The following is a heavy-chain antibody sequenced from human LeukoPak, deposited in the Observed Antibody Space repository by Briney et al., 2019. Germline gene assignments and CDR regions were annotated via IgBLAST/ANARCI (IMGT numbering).Heavy chain of an antibody. V-gene: IGHV4-59*01. Sequence: SETLSLTCTVSGGSISSYYWSWIRQPPGKGLEWIGYIYYSGSTNYNPSLKSRVTISVDTSKNRFSLKLSSVTAADTAVYYCARCYSYGDAFDIWGQGTMVTVSS. J-gene: IGHJ3*02. D-gene: IGHD5-18*01. CDR1: GGSISSYY. CDR3: ARCYSYGDAFDI. CDR2: IYYSGST.